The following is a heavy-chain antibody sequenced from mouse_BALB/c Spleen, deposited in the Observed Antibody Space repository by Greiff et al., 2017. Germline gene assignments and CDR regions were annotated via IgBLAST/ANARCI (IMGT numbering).Heavy chain of an antibody. D-gene: IGHD1-1*01. J-gene: IGHJ2*01. CDR2: IDTSDSYT. CDR1: GYTFTDYW. Sequence: QVQLQQSGAELVMPGASVKMSCKASGYTFTDYWMHWVKQRPGQGLEWIGAIDTSDSYTSYNQKFKGKATLTVDKSSSTAYMQLSSLTSEDSAVYYCAMGYYGSSPDYWGQGTTLTVSS. V-gene: IGHV1-69*01. CDR3: AMGYYGSSPDY.